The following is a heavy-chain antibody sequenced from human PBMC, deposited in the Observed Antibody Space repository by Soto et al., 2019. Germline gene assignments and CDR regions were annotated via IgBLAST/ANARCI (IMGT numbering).Heavy chain of an antibody. CDR3: ARGSSSYYDYGMDV. Sequence: QLQLQESGSGLVRPSQTLSLTCTVSGDSISRGGYSWTWIRQPPGKAPEWIGNIYDSGSTSYKPSLKSRVTMSVDRSKNQFSLKLTSVTAADTAVYFCARGSSSYYDYGMDVWGQGTTVTVSS. J-gene: IGHJ6*02. D-gene: IGHD6-6*01. CDR1: GDSISRGGYS. V-gene: IGHV4-30-2*01. CDR2: IYDSGST.